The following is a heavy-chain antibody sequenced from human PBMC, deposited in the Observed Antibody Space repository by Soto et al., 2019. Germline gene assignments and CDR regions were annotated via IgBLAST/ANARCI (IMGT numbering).Heavy chain of an antibody. Sequence: EVQLVESGGGLVKPGGSLRLSCISSGFTFRTYTMNWVRQAPGKGLEWVSGISGFSPYTFYAESVKGRFTISRHNAKNSLYLQMNSLRAEDTAVYYCARDRGYDAHDYYYIAMDVWGQGTTVTVAS. V-gene: IGHV3-21*01. CDR2: ISGFSPYT. D-gene: IGHD2-15*01. J-gene: IGHJ6*02. CDR1: GFTFRTYT. CDR3: ARDRGYDAHDYYYIAMDV.